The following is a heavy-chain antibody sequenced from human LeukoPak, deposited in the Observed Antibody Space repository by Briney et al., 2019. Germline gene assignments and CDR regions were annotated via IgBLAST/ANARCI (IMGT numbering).Heavy chain of an antibody. J-gene: IGHJ4*02. Sequence: PSETLSLTCAVYGGSFSGYYWSWIRQPPGKGLEWIGEINHSGSTNYNPSLKSRVTISVDTSKNQFSLKLSSVTAADTAVYYCARRRDERYYYGSGSRTPPFDYWGQGTLVTVSS. D-gene: IGHD3-10*01. CDR1: GGSFSGYY. CDR3: ARRRDERYYYGSGSRTPPFDY. CDR2: INHSGST. V-gene: IGHV4-34*01.